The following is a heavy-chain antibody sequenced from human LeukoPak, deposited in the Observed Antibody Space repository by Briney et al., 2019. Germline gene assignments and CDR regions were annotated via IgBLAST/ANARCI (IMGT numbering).Heavy chain of an antibody. Sequence: SETLSLTCTVSGGSISSYYRSWIRQPAGKGLEWIGRIYTGGSTNYNPSLKSRVTMSVDTSKNQFSLKLSSVTAEDTAVYYCARAFGGNSGRYYYYYMDVWGKGTTVTVSS. CDR1: GGSISSYY. CDR2: IYTGGST. D-gene: IGHD4-23*01. CDR3: ARAFGGNSGRYYYYYMDV. V-gene: IGHV4-4*07. J-gene: IGHJ6*03.